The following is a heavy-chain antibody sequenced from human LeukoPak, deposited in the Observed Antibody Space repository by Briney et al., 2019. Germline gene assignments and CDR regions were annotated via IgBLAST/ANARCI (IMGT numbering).Heavy chain of an antibody. CDR1: GGSISSGSYY. V-gene: IGHV4-61*02. D-gene: IGHD3-10*01. CDR2: IYTSGST. CDR3: AREWFGEPD. J-gene: IGHJ4*02. Sequence: SETLSLTCTVSGGSISSGSYYWSWIRQPAGKGLEWIGRIYTSGSTNYNPSLKSRVTISVDTSKNQFSLKLSSVTSADTAVYYCAREWFGEPDWGQGTLVTVSS.